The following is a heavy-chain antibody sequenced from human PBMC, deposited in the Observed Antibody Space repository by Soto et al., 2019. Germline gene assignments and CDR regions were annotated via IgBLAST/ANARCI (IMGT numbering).Heavy chain of an antibody. Sequence: TXATLSLSCTVSGASISTHSWNWIRQAPGKGLEWIGYLYYSGTTNYNPSLKSRVTISADTSKNQVSLKLTSVTAADTAVYFCARGLSWSPYFESWGQGILVTVSS. V-gene: IGHV4-59*11. CDR2: LYYSGTT. CDR1: GASISTHS. J-gene: IGHJ4*02. D-gene: IGHD3-3*01. CDR3: ARGLSWSPYFES.